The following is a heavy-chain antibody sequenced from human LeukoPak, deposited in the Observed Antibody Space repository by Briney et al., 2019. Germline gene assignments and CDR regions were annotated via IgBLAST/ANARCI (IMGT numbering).Heavy chain of an antibody. Sequence: GRSLRLSWAPSGLTFSTDAIRWVRQAPRKGRGWVAVISNEVTKKYYADYVKGRFTISRDNSKNTVYVQMNSLRAEDTAVYYCARDLWGAGGSYSFDYWGQGTLVTVSS. V-gene: IGHV3-30*04. CDR3: ARDLWGAGGSYSFDY. D-gene: IGHD1-26*01. CDR1: GLTFSTDA. J-gene: IGHJ4*02. CDR2: ISNEVTKK.